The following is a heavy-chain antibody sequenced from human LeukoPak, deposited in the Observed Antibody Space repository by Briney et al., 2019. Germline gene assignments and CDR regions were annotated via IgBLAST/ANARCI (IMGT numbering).Heavy chain of an antibody. CDR1: GYTFTSYA. D-gene: IGHD1-14*01. J-gene: IGHJ4*02. CDR2: INAGNGNT. V-gene: IGHV1-3*01. CDR3: ARDRIGPYYFDY. Sequence: ASVKVSCKASGYTFTSYAMHWVRQAPGQRLEWMGWINAGNGNTKYSQKLQGRVTMTTDTSTSTAYMELRSLRSDDTAVYYCARDRIGPYYFDYWGQGTLVTVSS.